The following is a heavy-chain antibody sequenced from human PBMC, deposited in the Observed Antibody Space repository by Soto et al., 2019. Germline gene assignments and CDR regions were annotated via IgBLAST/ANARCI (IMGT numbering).Heavy chain of an antibody. CDR3: ALIRSSNGRWLQYGGS. CDR1: GGTFSSYA. Sequence: ASVKVSCKASGGTFSSYAISWVRQAPGQGLEWMGGIIPIFGTANYAQKFQGRVTITADESTSTAYMELSSLRSEDTAVYYCALIRSSNGRWLQYGGSWGQGTLVTVSS. CDR2: IIPIFGTA. V-gene: IGHV1-69*13. J-gene: IGHJ5*02. D-gene: IGHD4-4*01.